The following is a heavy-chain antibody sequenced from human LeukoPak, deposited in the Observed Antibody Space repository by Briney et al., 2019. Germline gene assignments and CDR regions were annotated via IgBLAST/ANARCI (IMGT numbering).Heavy chain of an antibody. D-gene: IGHD1-1*01. CDR1: GYIFSEYR. J-gene: IGHJ6*03. V-gene: IGHV3-33*08. CDR2: IWYGGSSG. Sequence: PGGPLTLSCALSGYIFSEYRILCLRHAPGKGLEWVAFIWYGGSSGFYAGSVKGLFTISRDTNTLYLQMISLIAEDTAMYYCWRDIWNDGNYYIDVWGKGPTATVSS. CDR3: WRDIWNDGNYYIDV.